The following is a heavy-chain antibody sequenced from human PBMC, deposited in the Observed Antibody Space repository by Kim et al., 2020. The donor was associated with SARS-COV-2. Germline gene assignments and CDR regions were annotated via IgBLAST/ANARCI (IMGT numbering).Heavy chain of an antibody. J-gene: IGHJ2*01. CDR3: ASIGYCSGGSCYHTGY. D-gene: IGHD2-15*01. Sequence: GGSLRLSCAASGFTFSSYGMHWVRQAPGKGLEWVAVISYDGSNKYYADSVKGRFTISRDNSKNTLYLQMNSLRAEDTAVYYCASIGYCSGGSCYHTGY. V-gene: IGHV3-30*03. CDR2: ISYDGSNK. CDR1: GFTFSSYG.